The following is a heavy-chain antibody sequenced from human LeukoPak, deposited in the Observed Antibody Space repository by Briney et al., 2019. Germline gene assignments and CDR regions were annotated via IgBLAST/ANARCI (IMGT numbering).Heavy chain of an antibody. D-gene: IGHD3-10*01. Sequence: SETLSLTCAVYGGSFSGYYWSWIRQPPGKGLEWIGEINHSGSTNYNPSLKSRVTISVDTSKNQFSLKLSSVTAADTAVYYCARLRVTMVRGVTPNWGQGTLVTVSS. CDR3: ARLRVTMVRGVTPN. CDR1: GGSFSGYY. V-gene: IGHV4-34*01. J-gene: IGHJ4*02. CDR2: INHSGST.